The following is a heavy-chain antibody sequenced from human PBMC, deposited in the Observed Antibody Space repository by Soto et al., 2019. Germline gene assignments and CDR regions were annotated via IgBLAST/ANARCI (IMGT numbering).Heavy chain of an antibody. CDR1: GGSFSGYY. V-gene: IGHV4-34*01. D-gene: IGHD3-3*01. Sequence: QVQLQQWGAGLLKPSETLYLTCAVYGGSFSGYYWIWLRQTPGRGLAWIGEINHSGSTNYNPSLKSRVTMSVDTSKNQFSLKLSSVTAADTAVYFCARAVGGYDFWSASYYYYYYMDVWGKGTTVTVSS. J-gene: IGHJ6*03. CDR3: ARAVGGYDFWSASYYYYYYMDV. CDR2: INHSGST.